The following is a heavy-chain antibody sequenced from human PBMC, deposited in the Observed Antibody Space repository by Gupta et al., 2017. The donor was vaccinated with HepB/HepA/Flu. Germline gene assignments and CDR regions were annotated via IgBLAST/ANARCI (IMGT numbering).Heavy chain of an antibody. D-gene: IGHD3-10*01. CDR3: ARDKGGSGSAYYFYYGMDV. J-gene: IGHJ6*02. CDR1: AFSFSDYD. V-gene: IGHV3-48*03. CDR2: ISNSASTI. Sequence: ELQLAESGGGLVQPGGSLRLSCSASAFSFSDYDMNWVRQVPGKGLEWVSYISNSASTIHYADSVKGRFTISRDNARNSVHLQMNNLRVEDTAVYYCARDKGGSGSAYYFYYGMDVWGQGTTVTVSS.